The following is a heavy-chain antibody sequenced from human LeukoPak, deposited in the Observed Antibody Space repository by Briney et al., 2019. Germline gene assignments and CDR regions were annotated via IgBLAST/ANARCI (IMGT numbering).Heavy chain of an antibody. J-gene: IGHJ6*02. D-gene: IGHD5-18*01. CDR3: ARGLGYSYGYGAYYYYYGMDV. Sequence: SETLSLTCAVYGGSFSGYYWSWIRQPPGKGLEWIGEINHSGSTNYNPSLKSRVTISVDTSKNQFSLKLSSVTAADTAVYYCARGLGYSYGYGAYYYYYGMDVWGQGTTVTVSS. CDR1: GGSFSGYY. V-gene: IGHV4-34*01. CDR2: INHSGST.